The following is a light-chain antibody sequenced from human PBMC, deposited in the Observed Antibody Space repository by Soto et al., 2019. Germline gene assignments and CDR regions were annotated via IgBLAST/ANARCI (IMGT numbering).Light chain of an antibody. CDR1: SSNIGAGYD. V-gene: IGLV1-40*01. J-gene: IGLJ2*01. CDR2: GNN. CDR3: QSYDSSLSGVV. Sequence: QSVLTQPPSVSGAPGQRVTISCTGSSSNIGAGYDVHWYQQLPGTAPKLLIYGNNKRPSGVPDRFSGSKSGTSASLAITGLGAEDEADYYCQSYDSSLSGVVFGGGTKLTVL.